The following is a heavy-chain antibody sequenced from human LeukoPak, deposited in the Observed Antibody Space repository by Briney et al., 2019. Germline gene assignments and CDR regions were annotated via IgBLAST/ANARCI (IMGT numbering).Heavy chain of an antibody. V-gene: IGHV3-23*01. CDR2: ISGSGGST. CDR3: AKDRIVPAAMGALNY. D-gene: IGHD2-2*01. CDR1: GFTFSGYA. J-gene: IGHJ4*02. Sequence: GGSLRLSCAASGFTFSGYAMSWVRQAPGKGLEWVSAISGSGGSTYYADSVKGRFTISRDNSKNTLYLQMNSLRAEDTAVYYCAKDRIVPAAMGALNYWGQGTLVTVSS.